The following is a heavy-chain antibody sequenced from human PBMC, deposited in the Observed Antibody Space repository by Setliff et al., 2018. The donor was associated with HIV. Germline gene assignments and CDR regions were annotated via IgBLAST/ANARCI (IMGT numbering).Heavy chain of an antibody. J-gene: IGHJ3*02. D-gene: IGHD6-13*01. Sequence: SETLSLTCAVYGGSFSGYYWSWIRQPPGKGLEWIGYIYYSGSTNYNPSLKSRVTISVDTSKNQFSLNLSSVTAADTAVYYCARRGGYSSPLRIWGQGTKVTVSS. CDR3: ARRGGYSSPLRI. CDR1: GGSFSGYY. V-gene: IGHV4-59*08. CDR2: IYYSGST.